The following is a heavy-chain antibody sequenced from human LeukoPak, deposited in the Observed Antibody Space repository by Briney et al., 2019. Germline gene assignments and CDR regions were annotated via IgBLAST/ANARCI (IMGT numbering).Heavy chain of an antibody. J-gene: IGHJ4*02. V-gene: IGHV3-30*02. CDR1: GFTFSSYG. Sequence: GGSLRLSCAASGFTFSSYGMHWVRQAPGKGLEWVAFIRYDGSNKYYADSVKGRFTISRDNSKNTLYLQMNSLRAEDTAVYYCAKGASGWYGYYFDYWGQGTLVTVSS. D-gene: IGHD6-19*01. CDR2: IRYDGSNK. CDR3: AKGASGWYGYYFDY.